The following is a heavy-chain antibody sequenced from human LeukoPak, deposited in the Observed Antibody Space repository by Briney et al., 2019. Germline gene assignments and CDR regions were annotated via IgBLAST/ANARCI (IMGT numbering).Heavy chain of an antibody. Sequence: ETLSLTCAVYGGSFSGYYWSWVRQPPGKGLEWVSSIFPSGGEIHYADSVRGRFTISRDNSKSTLSLQMNSLRAEDTAIYYCATYRQVLLPFESWGQGTLVTVSS. CDR2: IFPSGGEI. D-gene: IGHD2-8*02. J-gene: IGHJ4*02. CDR3: ATYRQVLLPFES. V-gene: IGHV3-23*01. CDR1: GGSFSGYY.